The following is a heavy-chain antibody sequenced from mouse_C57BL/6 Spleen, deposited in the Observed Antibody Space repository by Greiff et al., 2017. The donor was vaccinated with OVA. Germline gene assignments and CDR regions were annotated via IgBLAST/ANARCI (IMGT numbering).Heavy chain of an antibody. D-gene: IGHD1-1*01. J-gene: IGHJ4*01. V-gene: IGHV1-82*01. CDR1: GYAFSSSW. Sequence: QVQLQQSGPELVKPGASVKISCKATGYAFSSSWMNWVKQRPGKGLEWIGRIYPGDGDTNYNGKFKGKATLTADKSSSTAYMQLSSLTSEDSAVYFCAREDAYGTPAMDYWGQGTSVTVSS. CDR2: IYPGDGDT. CDR3: AREDAYGTPAMDY.